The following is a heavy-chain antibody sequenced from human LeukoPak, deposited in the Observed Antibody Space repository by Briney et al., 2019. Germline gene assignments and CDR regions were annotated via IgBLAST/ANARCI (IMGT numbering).Heavy chain of an antibody. J-gene: IGHJ4*02. Sequence: PAGSLRLSCAASGFRFSNYWMNWVRQAPEKGLEWVANINPEGSQNRYVDSVNGRFTVSRDNARNSLYLDMDSLTADDSAIYYCAAWGESSSNYWGQGILVTVSS. D-gene: IGHD3-16*01. V-gene: IGHV3-7*01. CDR1: GFRFSNYW. CDR2: INPEGSQN. CDR3: AAWGESSSNY.